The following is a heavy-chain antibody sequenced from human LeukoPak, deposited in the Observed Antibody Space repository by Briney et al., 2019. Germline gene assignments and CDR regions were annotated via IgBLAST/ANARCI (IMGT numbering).Heavy chain of an antibody. J-gene: IGHJ4*02. CDR2: ISSSSSTI. CDR3: ARQGSYYNKGFDY. D-gene: IGHD3-10*01. V-gene: IGHV3-48*01. CDR1: GFTFSSYS. Sequence: SGGSLRLSCAASGFTFSSYSMNWVRQAPGKGLEWVSYISSSSSTIYYADSVKGRFTISRDNAKNSLYLQMNSLRAEDTAVYYCARQGSYYNKGFDYWGQGTLVTVSS.